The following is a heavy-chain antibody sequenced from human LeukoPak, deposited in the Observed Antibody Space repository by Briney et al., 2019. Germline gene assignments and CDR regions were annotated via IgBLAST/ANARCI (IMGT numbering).Heavy chain of an antibody. CDR2: INSDGSST. CDR3: ARAGSSWNWNFDL. D-gene: IGHD6-13*01. Sequence: PGGSLRLSCAASGFTFSSYWMHWVRQAPGKALVWVSRINSDGSSTSYADSVKGRFTISRDNAKNTLYLQMNSLRAEDTAVYYCARAGSSWNWNFDLWGRGTLVTVSS. J-gene: IGHJ2*01. CDR1: GFTFSSYW. V-gene: IGHV3-74*01.